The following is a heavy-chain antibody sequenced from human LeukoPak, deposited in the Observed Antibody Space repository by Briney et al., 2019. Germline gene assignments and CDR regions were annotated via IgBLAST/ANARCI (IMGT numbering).Heavy chain of an antibody. Sequence: SETLSLTCSVSDGSISSSSYYWGWTRQPPGKGLEWIGSIYYSGSTYYNPSLKSRVTISVDTSKNQFSLKVSSVTAADTAVYYCAREKYSPGAVDYWGQGSLVTVSS. CDR1: DGSISSSSYY. D-gene: IGHD6-6*01. J-gene: IGHJ4*02. V-gene: IGHV4-39*01. CDR3: AREKYSPGAVDY. CDR2: IYYSGST.